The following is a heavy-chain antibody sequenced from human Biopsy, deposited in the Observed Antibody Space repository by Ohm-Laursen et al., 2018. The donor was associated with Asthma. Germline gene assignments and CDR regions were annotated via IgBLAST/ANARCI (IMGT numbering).Heavy chain of an antibody. Sequence: TLSLTCSVSGGSISSSYWSWIRQPPGKGLEWIGYIYHSGGTNYNPSLSSRLTLSVDTSKNQFSLRLTSVTAADTAVYYCARGSSSRLSQWELLVSGGKRAHSYYGMDVWGQGTTVTVSS. V-gene: IGHV4-59*12. D-gene: IGHD1-26*01. J-gene: IGHJ6*02. CDR3: ARGSSSRLSQWELLVSGGKRAHSYYGMDV. CDR2: IYHSGGT. CDR1: GGSISSSY.